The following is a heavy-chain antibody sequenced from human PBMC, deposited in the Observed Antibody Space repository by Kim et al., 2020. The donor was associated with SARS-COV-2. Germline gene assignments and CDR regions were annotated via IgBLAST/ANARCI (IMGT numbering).Heavy chain of an antibody. CDR3: ARDSARPSYDYVWGSYRNWYFDL. J-gene: IGHJ2*01. V-gene: IGHV1-69*13. D-gene: IGHD3-16*02. CDR1: GGTFSSYA. CDR2: IIPIFGTA. Sequence: SVKVSCKASGGTFSSYAISWVRQAPGQGLEWMGGIIPIFGTANYAQKFQGRVTITADESTSTAYMELSSLRSEDTAVYYCARDSARPSYDYVWGSYRNWYFDLWGRGTLVTVSS.